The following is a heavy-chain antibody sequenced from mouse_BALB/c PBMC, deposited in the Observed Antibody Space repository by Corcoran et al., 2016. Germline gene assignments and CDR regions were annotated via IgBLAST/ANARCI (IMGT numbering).Heavy chain of an antibody. CDR2: INTYTGEP. J-gene: IGHJ4*01. CDR3: AREPRAMDY. Sequence: QIQLVQSGPELKKPGETVKISCKASGYTFTNYGMNWVKQAPGKGLKWMGWINTYTGEPTYADDFKGRFAFSLETSASSAYLQINNLKNEYTATYFCAREPRAMDYWGQGTSVTVSS. V-gene: IGHV9-3-1*01. CDR1: GYTFTNYG.